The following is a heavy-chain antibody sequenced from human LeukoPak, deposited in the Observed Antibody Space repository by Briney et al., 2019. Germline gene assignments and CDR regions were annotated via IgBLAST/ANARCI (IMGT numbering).Heavy chain of an antibody. V-gene: IGHV4-4*07. CDR2: IYTSGST. Sequence: SETLSLTCTVSGGSISSYYWSWIRQPAGEGVEWIGRIYTSGSTNYNPSLKSRVTMSVDTSKNQFSLKLSSVTAADTAVYYCARDLWFGENDAFDIWGQGTMVTVSS. D-gene: IGHD3-10*01. CDR1: GGSISSYY. J-gene: IGHJ3*02. CDR3: ARDLWFGENDAFDI.